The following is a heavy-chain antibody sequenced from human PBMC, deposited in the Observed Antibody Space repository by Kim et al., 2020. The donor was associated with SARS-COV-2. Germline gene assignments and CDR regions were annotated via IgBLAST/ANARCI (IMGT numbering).Heavy chain of an antibody. V-gene: IGHV3-7*01. CDR1: GFPFGRSW. D-gene: IGHD1-26*01. CDR3: ARGGNYYD. CDR2: INEDGGER. Sequence: GGSLRLSCAASGFPFGRSWLTWLRQAPGKGLKWVANINEDGGERYYVDSVKGRFTISRDNANNAFHLQMNNLRVDDTAVYYCARGGNYYDWGRGTLVTVSS. J-gene: IGHJ4*01.